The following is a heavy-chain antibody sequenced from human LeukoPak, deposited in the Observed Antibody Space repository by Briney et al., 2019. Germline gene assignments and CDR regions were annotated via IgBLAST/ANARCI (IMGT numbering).Heavy chain of an antibody. V-gene: IGHV3-43*02. Sequence: PGGSLRLSCAASGFSFGDNAMHWVRHGPGKGLEWVSLISGDGGTTYYADSVKGRYTVSRDNSKNSLYLQMNRLRTEDTALYYCARRSYDAYYAMDVWGQGTTVTVS. CDR2: ISGDGGTT. CDR1: GFSFGDNA. J-gene: IGHJ6*02. D-gene: IGHD3-22*01. CDR3: ARRSYDAYYAMDV.